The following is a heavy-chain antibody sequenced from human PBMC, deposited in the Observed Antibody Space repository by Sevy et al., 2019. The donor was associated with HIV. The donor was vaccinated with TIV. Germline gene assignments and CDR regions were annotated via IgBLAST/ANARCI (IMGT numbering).Heavy chain of an antibody. CDR1: GFTFDDYA. D-gene: IGHD6-13*01. Sequence: GGSLRLSCAASGFTFDDYAMHWVRQAPGKGLEWVSGISWNSGSIGYADSVKGRFTISRDNAKNSLYLQMNSLRAEDTALYYCAKDRQQPVFYYYGMDVWGQGTTVTVSS. V-gene: IGHV3-9*01. J-gene: IGHJ6*02. CDR3: AKDRQQPVFYYYGMDV. CDR2: ISWNSGSI.